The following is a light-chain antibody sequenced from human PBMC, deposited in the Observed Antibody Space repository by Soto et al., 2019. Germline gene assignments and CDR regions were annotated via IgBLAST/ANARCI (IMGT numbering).Light chain of an antibody. CDR3: CSFAGSYSYV. Sequence: LTQPRSVSGSPGQPVTISCTGTSSDVGRYDYVSWYQQHPGKAPKLIVYDVTERPSGVPDRFSGSKSGNTASLTISGLQAEDEADYSCCSFAGSYSYVFGTGTKVTVL. CDR2: DVT. V-gene: IGLV2-11*01. J-gene: IGLJ1*01. CDR1: SSDVGRYDY.